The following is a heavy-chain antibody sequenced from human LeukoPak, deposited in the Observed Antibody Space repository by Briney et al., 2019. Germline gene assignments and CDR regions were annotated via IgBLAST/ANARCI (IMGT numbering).Heavy chain of an antibody. CDR3: ARSSSWLYFDY. J-gene: IGHJ4*02. Sequence: SETLSLTCTVSGYSISSGYYWGWIRQPPGKGLEWIGSIYHSGSTYYNPSLKSRVTISVDTSKNQFSLKLSSVTAADTAVYYCARSSSWLYFDYWGQGTLVTVSS. CDR1: GYSISSGYY. CDR2: IYHSGST. D-gene: IGHD6-13*01. V-gene: IGHV4-38-2*02.